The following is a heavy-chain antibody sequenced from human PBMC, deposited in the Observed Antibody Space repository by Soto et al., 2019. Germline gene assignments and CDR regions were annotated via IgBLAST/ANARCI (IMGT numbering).Heavy chain of an antibody. V-gene: IGHV1-18*01. D-gene: IGHD2-2*01. CDR2: ISAYNGNT. CDR1: GYTFSNYG. Sequence: QVRLVQSAAEVKKPGASVRVSCKASGYTFSNYGITWVRQAPGQGLEWMGWISAYNGNTHFAQKFQGRVTMTTDTPTTTSFMELRGLRSADTAVYYCARLAQCSIPTCSFRTRLRMRGYYDYYGMDAWGPGNRVSVSS. CDR3: ARLAQCSIPTCSFRTRLRMRGYYDYYGMDA. J-gene: IGHJ6*02.